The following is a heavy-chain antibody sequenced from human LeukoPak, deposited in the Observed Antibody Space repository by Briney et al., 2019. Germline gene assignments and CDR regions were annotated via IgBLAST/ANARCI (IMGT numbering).Heavy chain of an antibody. CDR2: IYYSGST. Sequence: SQTLSLTCTVSGGSISSGGYYWSWIRQHPGKGLEWIGYIYYSGSTYYNPSLKSRVTISVDTSKNQFSLKLSSVTAADTAVYYCASSPVVITTLSYYYYGMDVWGQGTTVTVSS. CDR1: GGSISSGGYY. D-gene: IGHD3-22*01. J-gene: IGHJ6*02. CDR3: ASSPVVITTLSYYYYGMDV. V-gene: IGHV4-31*03.